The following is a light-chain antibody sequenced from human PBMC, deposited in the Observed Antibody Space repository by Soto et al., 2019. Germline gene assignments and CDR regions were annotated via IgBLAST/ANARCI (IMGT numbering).Light chain of an antibody. Sequence: DIVLTQSPAALSLSPGEGATLSWRASQTVSNYLAWYQQKPGQAPRLLIYDASNRATGVPARFSGRGSGTDFTLTISSLEPEDFAVYYCQQRNNWPGTFGQGTKVDIK. CDR2: DAS. J-gene: IGKJ1*01. CDR1: QTVSNY. CDR3: QQRNNWPGT. V-gene: IGKV3-11*01.